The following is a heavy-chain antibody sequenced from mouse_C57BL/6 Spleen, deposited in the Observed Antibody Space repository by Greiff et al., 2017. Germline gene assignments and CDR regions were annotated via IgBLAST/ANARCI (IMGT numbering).Heavy chain of an antibody. Sequence: EVKLVESGGDLVKPGGSLKLSCAASGFTFSSYGMYWVRQTPDKRLEWVATISSGGSYTYYPDSVQGRFTITRDTAKNTLYLQMSSLKSEDTAMYYCARHNYDLYFDVWGTGTTVTVSS. J-gene: IGHJ1*03. D-gene: IGHD2-4*01. CDR3: ARHNYDLYFDV. V-gene: IGHV5-6*01. CDR1: GFTFSSYG. CDR2: ISSGGSYT.